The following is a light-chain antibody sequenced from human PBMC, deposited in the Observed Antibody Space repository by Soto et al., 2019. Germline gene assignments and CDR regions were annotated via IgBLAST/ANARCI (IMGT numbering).Light chain of an antibody. CDR3: SSYTSSSPYVV. J-gene: IGLJ2*01. Sequence: QSALTQPASVSGSPGQSITISCTGSSSDVGGYNYVSWYQQHPGKAPKLMIYDVSNRPSGVSNRFSGSKSGNTASLTISGLKAEDEADYYCSSYTSSSPYVVFGGGTKLTVL. CDR2: DVS. CDR1: SSDVGGYNY. V-gene: IGLV2-14*01.